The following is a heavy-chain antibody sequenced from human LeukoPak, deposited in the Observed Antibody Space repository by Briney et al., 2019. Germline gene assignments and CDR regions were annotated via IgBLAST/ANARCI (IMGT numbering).Heavy chain of an antibody. CDR2: IIPIFGRA. Sequence: ASVKVSFKASGGTFSSYAISWVRQAPGQGLEWMGRIIPIFGRANNAHKVQGRGTITTDESTSTAYMDLRSLRSEDTAVYYCARGPPNDYWGQGTLVTVSS. CDR1: GGTFSSYA. CDR3: ARGPPNDY. J-gene: IGHJ4*02. V-gene: IGHV1-69*05.